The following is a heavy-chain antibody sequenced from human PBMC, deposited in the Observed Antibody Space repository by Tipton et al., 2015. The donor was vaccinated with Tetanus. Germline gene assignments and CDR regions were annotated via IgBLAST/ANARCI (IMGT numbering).Heavy chain of an antibody. CDR2: ISGSGGST. CDR3: AKDRRIQLWLSGDNWYFDL. V-gene: IGHV3-23*01. Sequence: SLRLSCAASGFTLSSYAMSWVRQAPGKGLEWVSAISGSGGSTYYADSVKGRFTISRDNSKNTLYLQMNSLRAEDTAVYYCAKDRRIQLWLSGDNWYFDLWGRGTLVTVSS. CDR1: GFTLSSYA. J-gene: IGHJ2*01. D-gene: IGHD5-18*01.